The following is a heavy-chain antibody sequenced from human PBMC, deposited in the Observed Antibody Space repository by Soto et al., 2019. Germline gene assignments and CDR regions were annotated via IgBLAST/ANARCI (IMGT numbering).Heavy chain of an antibody. Sequence: GGSLRLSYAASGFTFSDYYMSWIRQAPGEGLEWVSYISSSSSYTNYADCVKGRFTNSRENGKNSLYLQMNSLGAEEQGVYYCARDRDYYDSRRNAFDIWGQGNMVTVSS. CDR2: ISSSSSYT. CDR3: ARDRDYYDSRRNAFDI. D-gene: IGHD3-22*01. CDR1: GFTFSDYY. J-gene: IGHJ3*02. V-gene: IGHV3-11*06.